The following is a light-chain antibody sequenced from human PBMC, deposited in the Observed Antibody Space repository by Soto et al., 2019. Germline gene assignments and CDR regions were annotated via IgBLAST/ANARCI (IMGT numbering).Light chain of an antibody. CDR1: SSDVGAYKY. CDR3: SSYAGSNTHVV. J-gene: IGLJ2*01. Sequence: QSALTQPPSASGSPGQSVTISCTGTSSDVGAYKYVSWYQQHPGKAPKLMIYEVSKRPSGVPDRFSGSKSGNTASLTVSGLQAEDEADYYCSSYAGSNTHVVFGGGTKVTVL. CDR2: EVS. V-gene: IGLV2-8*01.